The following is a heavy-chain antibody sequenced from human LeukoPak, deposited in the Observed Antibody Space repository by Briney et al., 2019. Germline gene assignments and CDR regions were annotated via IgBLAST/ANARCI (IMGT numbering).Heavy chain of an antibody. CDR2: ITPIFGTA. V-gene: IGHV1-69*13. J-gene: IGHJ2*01. CDR3: ARPVTGDGGYWYFDL. Sequence: SVKVSCKASGFTFTSYDINWVRQAAGQGLEWMGGITPIFGTANYAQKFQGRVTITADESTSTAYMELSSLRSEDTAVYYCARPVTGDGGYWYFDLWGRGTLVTVSS. D-gene: IGHD7-27*01. CDR1: GFTFTSYD.